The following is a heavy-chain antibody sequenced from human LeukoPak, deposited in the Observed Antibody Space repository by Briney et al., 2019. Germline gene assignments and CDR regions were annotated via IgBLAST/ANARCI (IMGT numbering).Heavy chain of an antibody. Sequence: PSETLSLTCTVSGGSISSYYWSWIRQPPGKGLEWIGYIYYSGSTNYNPSLKSRVTISVDTSKNQFSLKLSSVTAADTAVYYCARSRRRWLQPIDYWGQEPWSPSPQ. V-gene: IGHV4-59*01. CDR1: GGSISSYY. CDR2: IYYSGST. J-gene: IGHJ4*01. D-gene: IGHD5-24*01. CDR3: ARSRRRWLQPIDY.